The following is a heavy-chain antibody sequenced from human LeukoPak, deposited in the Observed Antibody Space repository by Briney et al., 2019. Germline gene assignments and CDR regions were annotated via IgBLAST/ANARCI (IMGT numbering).Heavy chain of an antibody. Sequence: GGSLRISCVASGFTVSTNYMNWVRQALGKGLEWVSIIYSGGSAYYAESVKGRFTISRDNSKNTMYLQMNSLRVEDTAVYYCARGIDYWGRGTLVTVSS. CDR3: ARGIDY. CDR2: IYSGGSA. CDR1: GFTVSTNY. V-gene: IGHV3-66*01. J-gene: IGHJ4*02.